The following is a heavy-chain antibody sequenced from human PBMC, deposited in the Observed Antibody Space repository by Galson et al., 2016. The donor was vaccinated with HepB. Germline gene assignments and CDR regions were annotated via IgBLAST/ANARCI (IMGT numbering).Heavy chain of an antibody. CDR3: AKVGPHYYMLAGYFDY. CDR1: GFTLSDYA. CDR2: ISSDGLNQ. D-gene: IGHD3-9*01. Sequence: SLSLSCAASGFTLSDYAMHWVRQAPGKGLEWVAVISSDGLNQYYRDSVKGRFIISRDNSKNTLSLQLNSRRAEDTAVYYCAKVGPHYYMLAGYFDYWGQGTLVTVSS. J-gene: IGHJ4*02. V-gene: IGHV3-30*18.